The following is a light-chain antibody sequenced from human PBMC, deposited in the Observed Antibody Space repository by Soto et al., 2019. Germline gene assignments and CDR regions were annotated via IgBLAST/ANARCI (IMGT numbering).Light chain of an antibody. V-gene: IGKV1-39*01. CDR2: AAS. CDR3: QQSYTTPRRT. Sequence: DIQMTQSPSSLSASVGDRVTITCRASQSISNYLNWYQQKPGKAPKVLIYAASSLQSGAPSRFSGSGSGTDFTLTISSLQPEDFATYYCQQSYTTPRRTFGQGTKLEIK. J-gene: IGKJ2*01. CDR1: QSISNY.